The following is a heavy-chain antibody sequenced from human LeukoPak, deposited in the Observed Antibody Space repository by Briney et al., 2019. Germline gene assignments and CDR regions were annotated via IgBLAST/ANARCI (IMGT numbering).Heavy chain of an antibody. CDR1: GFTFSSYG. D-gene: IGHD1-26*01. V-gene: IGHV3-30*02. Sequence: PGGSLRLSCAASGFTFSSYGMHWVRQAPGKGLEWVAFIRYDGSNKYYADSVKGRFTISRDNSKNTLYLQMNSLKAEDTAVYYCARDSIVGAHFDYWGQGTLVTVSS. J-gene: IGHJ4*02. CDR3: ARDSIVGAHFDY. CDR2: IRYDGSNK.